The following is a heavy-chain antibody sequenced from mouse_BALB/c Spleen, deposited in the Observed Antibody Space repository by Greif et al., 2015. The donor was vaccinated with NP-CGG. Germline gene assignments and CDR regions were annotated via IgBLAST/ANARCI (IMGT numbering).Heavy chain of an antibody. CDR1: GFTFSDYY. CDR3: AREASMITTFAY. J-gene: IGHJ3*01. Sequence: EVQGVESGGGLVKPGGSLKLSCAASGFTFSDYYMYWVRQTPEKRLEWVATISDGGSYTYYPDSVKGRFTISRDNAKNNLYLQMSSLNSEDTAMYYCAREASMITTFAYWGQGTLVTVSA. D-gene: IGHD2-4*01. V-gene: IGHV5-4*02. CDR2: ISDGGSYT.